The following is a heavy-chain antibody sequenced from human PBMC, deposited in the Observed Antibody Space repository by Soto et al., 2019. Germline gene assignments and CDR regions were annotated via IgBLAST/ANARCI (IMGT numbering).Heavy chain of an antibody. CDR3: ARDDEAPLVVAATHPIQH. D-gene: IGHD2-15*01. J-gene: IGHJ1*01. CDR2: ISSSSSYI. CDR1: GFTFSSYS. V-gene: IGHV3-21*01. Sequence: GGSLRLSCAASGFTFSSYSMNWVRQAPGKGLEWVSSISSSSSYIYYADSVKGRFTISRDNAKNSLYLQMNSLRAEDTAVYYCARDDEAPLVVAATHPIQHWGQGTLVTVSS.